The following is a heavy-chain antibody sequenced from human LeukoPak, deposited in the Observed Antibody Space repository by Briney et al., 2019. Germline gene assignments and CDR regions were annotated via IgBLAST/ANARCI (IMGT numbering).Heavy chain of an antibody. CDR2: ISAYTGNT. D-gene: IGHD2-21*02. Sequence: ASVKVSCKTYGYTFINYGITWVRQAPGQGLEWMGWISAYTGNTNYAQKLQGRVTMTTDTSTTTAYMELRSLRSDDTAVYYCARAAIAYCTGDCTPIDAFDVWGQGTMVTVSS. J-gene: IGHJ3*01. V-gene: IGHV1-18*01. CDR3: ARAAIAYCTGDCTPIDAFDV. CDR1: GYTFINYG.